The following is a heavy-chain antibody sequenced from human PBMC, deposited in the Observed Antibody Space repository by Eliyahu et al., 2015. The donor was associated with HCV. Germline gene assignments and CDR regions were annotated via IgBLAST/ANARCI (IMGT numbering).Heavy chain of an antibody. CDR3: ASESKTHHSFDY. CDR2: IIPIXGTA. V-gene: IGHV1-69*06. Sequence: QVQLVQSGAEVKKPGSSVKXSCKAXGXXFSSYAIXWVRQXPGQGLEWMGGIIPIXGTANYAQKFQGRVTITADKSTSTAYMELSSLRSEDTAVYYCASESKTHHSFDYWGQGTLVTVSS. CDR1: GXXFSSYA. J-gene: IGHJ4*02.